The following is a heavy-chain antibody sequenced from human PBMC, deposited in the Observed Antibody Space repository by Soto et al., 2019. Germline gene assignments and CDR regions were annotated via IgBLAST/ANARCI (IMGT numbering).Heavy chain of an antibody. V-gene: IGHV1-18*04. CDR1: GYTFTSYG. D-gene: IGHD6-19*01. CDR3: ARDGETVAALYVTRYYYYGMDV. Sequence: QVQLVQSGAEVKKPGASVKVSCKASGYTFTSYGISWVRQAPGQGLEWMGWISAYNGNTNYAQKLQGRVTMTTDTSTSTAYIEMRSVRSDDTGVYYCARDGETVAALYVTRYYYYGMDVWGQGTTVTVSS. CDR2: ISAYNGNT. J-gene: IGHJ6*02.